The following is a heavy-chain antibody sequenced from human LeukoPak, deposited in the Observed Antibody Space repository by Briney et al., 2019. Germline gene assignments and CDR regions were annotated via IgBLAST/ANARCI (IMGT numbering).Heavy chain of an antibody. Sequence: PGGSLRLSCAVSGFTFSNYAMNWVRQAPGKGLEWVSVISASGDSTYYADSVKGRFTISRDNSKNTLYLQINSLRAEDTAVYYCAKDQPVQIGLFDYWGQGTLVTVSS. J-gene: IGHJ4*02. CDR1: GFTFSNYA. CDR2: ISASGDST. V-gene: IGHV3-23*01. CDR3: AKDQPVQIGLFDY. D-gene: IGHD2-8*01.